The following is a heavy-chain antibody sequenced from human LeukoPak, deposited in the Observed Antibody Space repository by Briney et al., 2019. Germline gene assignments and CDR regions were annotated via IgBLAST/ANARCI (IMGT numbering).Heavy chain of an antibody. CDR3: ASGSGSYRTPYYYMDV. CDR1: GFTVSSNY. J-gene: IGHJ6*03. V-gene: IGHV3-53*01. Sequence: GGSPRLSCVASGFTVSSNYMSWVRQAPGKGLEWVSVIYSGGSTYYADSVKGRFTISRDNSKNTLYLQMNGLRAEDTAVYYCASGSGSYRTPYYYMDVWGTGTTVTVSS. CDR2: IYSGGST. D-gene: IGHD3-10*01.